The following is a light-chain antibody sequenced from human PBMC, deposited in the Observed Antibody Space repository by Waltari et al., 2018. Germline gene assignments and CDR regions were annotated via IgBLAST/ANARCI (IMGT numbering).Light chain of an antibody. CDR1: QSISSW. Sequence: DIQMTQSPSTLSASVGDRVTITCRASQSISSWLAWYQQKPGKAPNLLIYKASSLESGVPSRFSGSGSGTAFTLTISSLQPEDFATYYCQQYNAYSWTFGQGTKVGIK. V-gene: IGKV1-5*03. J-gene: IGKJ1*01. CDR3: QQYNAYSWT. CDR2: KAS.